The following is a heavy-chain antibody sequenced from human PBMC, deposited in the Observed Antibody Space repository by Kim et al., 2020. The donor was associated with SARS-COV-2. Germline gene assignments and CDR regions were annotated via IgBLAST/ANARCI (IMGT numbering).Heavy chain of an antibody. CDR2: ISTSGRII. V-gene: IGHV3-48*02. D-gene: IGHD2-8*01. J-gene: IGHJ1*01. CDR3: ARSHPNAQYQYLQQ. CDR1: GFPLYSFS. Sequence: GGSLRLSCAASGFPLYSFSMNWIRQAPGKGLEWISYISTSGRIIYYGDSVKGRFTVSRDNDENSLFLQMHSLKDEDTAVYYCARSHPNAQYQYLQQWGQGTLVLVSS.